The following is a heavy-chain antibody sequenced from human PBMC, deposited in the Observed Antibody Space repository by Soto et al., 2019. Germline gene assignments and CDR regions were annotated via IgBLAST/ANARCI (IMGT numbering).Heavy chain of an antibody. CDR3: ARRSTSFYNYYYYYYMDV. CDR2: IYYSGST. Sequence: QLQLQESGPGLVKPSETLSLTCTVSGGSISSSSYYWGWIRQPPGKGLEWIGSIYYSGSTYYNPSLKSRVTISVATSKNQFSLKLSSVTAADTAVYYCARRSTSFYNYYYYYYMDVWGKGTTVTVSS. CDR1: GGSISSSSYY. J-gene: IGHJ6*03. V-gene: IGHV4-39*01. D-gene: IGHD2-2*02.